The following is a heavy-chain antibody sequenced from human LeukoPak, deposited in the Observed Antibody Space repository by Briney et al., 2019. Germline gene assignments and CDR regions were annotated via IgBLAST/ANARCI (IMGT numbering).Heavy chain of an antibody. D-gene: IGHD6-6*01. Sequence: IPSETLSLTCTVSGGSISSYYWSWIRQPAGKGLEWIGRIYTSGSTNYNPSLKSRVTMSVDTSKNQFSLKLSSVTAADTAVYYCARARIAARPYYYYYMDVWGKGTTVTVSS. J-gene: IGHJ6*03. CDR3: ARARIAARPYYYYYMDV. V-gene: IGHV4-4*07. CDR2: IYTSGST. CDR1: GGSISSYY.